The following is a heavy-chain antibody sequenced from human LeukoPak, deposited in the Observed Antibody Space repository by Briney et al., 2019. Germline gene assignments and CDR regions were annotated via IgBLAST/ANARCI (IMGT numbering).Heavy chain of an antibody. J-gene: IGHJ4*02. V-gene: IGHV4-4*07. CDR2: IYTSGSS. CDR3: AKNVYTNSWAHFFDY. D-gene: IGHD6-6*01. CDR1: GGSISSYY. Sequence: SETLSLTCTVSGGSISSYYWSWIRQPAGKGLEWFGRIYTSGSSNYNPSLKSRVTMSVDTSKNQFSLKLSSVTAADTAVYYCAKNVYTNSWAHFFDYWGQGTLVTVSS.